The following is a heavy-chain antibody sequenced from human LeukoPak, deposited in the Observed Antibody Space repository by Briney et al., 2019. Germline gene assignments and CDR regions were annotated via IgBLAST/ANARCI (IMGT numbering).Heavy chain of an antibody. D-gene: IGHD3-9*01. CDR2: ISGSGGST. J-gene: IGHJ4*02. CDR1: GFAFSTYA. CDR3: AKGQYYDILTVLYYFDY. V-gene: IGHV3-23*01. Sequence: GGSLRLSCAASGFAFSTYAMSWVRQAPGKGPEWVSAISGSGGSTYYADSVKGRFTISRDNSKNTLYLQMNSLRAEDTAVYYCAKGQYYDILTVLYYFDYWGQGTLVTVSS.